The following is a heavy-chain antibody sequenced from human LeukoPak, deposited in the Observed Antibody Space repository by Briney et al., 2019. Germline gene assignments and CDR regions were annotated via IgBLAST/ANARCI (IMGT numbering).Heavy chain of an antibody. Sequence: AGGSLRLSCAASGFTVSTNHMTWVRQAPGKGLEWVSVIYSGGSTYYADSVRGRFTISRDNSKNMVYLQMDSLRAEDTAVYYCARDLTWGQGTLVTVSS. V-gene: IGHV3-53*01. CDR3: ARDLT. CDR1: GFTVSTNH. J-gene: IGHJ5*02. CDR2: IYSGGST.